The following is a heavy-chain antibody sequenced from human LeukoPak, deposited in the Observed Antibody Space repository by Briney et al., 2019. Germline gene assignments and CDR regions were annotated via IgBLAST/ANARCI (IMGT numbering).Heavy chain of an antibody. D-gene: IGHD6-19*01. Sequence: PSETLPLTCTVSGGSMSSYYWSWIRQPAGKGLEWIGRIYISGSTNYNPSLKSRVTMSVDTSKNQFSLKLSSVTAADTAVYYCASSGGWYSDYWGQGTLVTVSS. J-gene: IGHJ4*02. CDR1: GGSMSSYY. V-gene: IGHV4-4*07. CDR2: IYISGST. CDR3: ASSGGWYSDY.